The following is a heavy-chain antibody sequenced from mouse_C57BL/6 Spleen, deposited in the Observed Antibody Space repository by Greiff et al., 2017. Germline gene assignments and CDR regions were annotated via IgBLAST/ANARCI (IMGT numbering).Heavy chain of an antibody. V-gene: IGHV1-52*01. CDR3: ARWTDGEDY. D-gene: IGHD2-3*01. CDR1: GYTFTSYW. Sequence: QVQLQQPGAELVRPGSSVKLSCKASGYTFTSYWMHWVKQRPIQGLEWIGNIDPSDSETHYNQKFKDKATLTVDKSSSTAYMQLSSLTSKDSAVYYCARWTDGEDYWGQGTTLTVSS. J-gene: IGHJ2*01. CDR2: IDPSDSET.